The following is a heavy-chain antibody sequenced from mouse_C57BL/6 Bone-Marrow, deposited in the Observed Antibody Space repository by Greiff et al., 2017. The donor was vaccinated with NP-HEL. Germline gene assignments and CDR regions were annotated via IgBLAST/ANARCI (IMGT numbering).Heavy chain of an antibody. Sequence: QVQLQQPGAELVKPGASVKMSCKASGYTFTSYWITWVKQRPGQGLEWIGDIYPGSGSTNYNEKFKSKATLTVDTSSSTAYMQLSSLTFEDSAVYYCASGYGWYFDVWGTGTTVTVSS. CDR2: IYPGSGST. CDR3: ASGYGWYFDV. D-gene: IGHD1-2*01. J-gene: IGHJ1*03. V-gene: IGHV1-55*01. CDR1: GYTFTSYW.